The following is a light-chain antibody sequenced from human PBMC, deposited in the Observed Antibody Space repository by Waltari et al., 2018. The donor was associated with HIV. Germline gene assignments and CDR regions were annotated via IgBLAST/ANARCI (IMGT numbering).Light chain of an antibody. CDR3: QVWDSGSDHYV. V-gene: IGLV3-21*02. CDR1: NIGRKS. Sequence: SYVLTQPPSVSVAPGQTARITCGGNNIGRKSVHWYQQKPGQAPVLVVYDDRDRPSGIPERFSGSNSGNTATLTISRVEAGDEADYYCQVWDSGSDHYVFGTGTKVTVL. CDR2: DDR. J-gene: IGLJ1*01.